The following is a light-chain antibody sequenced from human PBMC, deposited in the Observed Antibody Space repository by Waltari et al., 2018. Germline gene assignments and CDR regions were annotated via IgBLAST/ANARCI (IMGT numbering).Light chain of an antibody. CDR2: KDT. Sequence: SYELTQPTSVSVSPGQTARITCSVDALPKQSAYWYQQKPGQAPVLVIYKDTERPSGIPERFSGSSSGTTVTLTISGVQAEDEADYYCQSADSSGTYKVFGGGTKLTVL. V-gene: IGLV3-25*03. J-gene: IGLJ3*02. CDR3: QSADSSGTYKV. CDR1: ALPKQS.